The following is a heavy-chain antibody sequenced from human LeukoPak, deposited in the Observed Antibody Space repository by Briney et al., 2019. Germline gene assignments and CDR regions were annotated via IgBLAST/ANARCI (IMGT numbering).Heavy chain of an antibody. CDR2: ISGSGGST. D-gene: IGHD3-22*01. CDR1: GFTFSSYA. CDR3: AKEDSSGYYGSGYYFDY. J-gene: IGHJ4*02. V-gene: IGHV3-23*01. Sequence: GGSLRLSCAASGFTFSSYAMSWVRQAPGKGLEWVSAISGSGGSTYYADSVKGRFTISRDNSKNTLYLQMNSLRAEDTAVYYRAKEDSSGYYGSGYYFDYWGQGTLVTVSS.